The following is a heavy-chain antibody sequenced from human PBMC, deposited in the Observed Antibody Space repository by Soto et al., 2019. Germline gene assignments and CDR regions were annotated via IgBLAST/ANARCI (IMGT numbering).Heavy chain of an antibody. J-gene: IGHJ5*02. CDR1: GYTFTGYY. CDR3: ARSPYYDFWSGYVNWFDP. CDR2: INPNSGGT. D-gene: IGHD3-3*01. Sequence: ASVKVSCKASGYTFTGYYMHWVRQAPGQGLEWMGWINPNSGGTNYAQKFQGWVTMTRDTSIGTAYMELSRLRSDDTAVYYCARSPYYDFWSGYVNWFDPWGQGTLVTVSS. V-gene: IGHV1-2*04.